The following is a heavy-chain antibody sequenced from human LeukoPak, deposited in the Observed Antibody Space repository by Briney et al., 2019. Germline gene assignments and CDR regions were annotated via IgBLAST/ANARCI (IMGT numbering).Heavy chain of an antibody. V-gene: IGHV1-18*01. J-gene: IGHJ3*02. Sequence: ASVKVSCRASGYTFTSYGISWVRQAPGQGLEWMGWISAYNGNTQYAQEFQGRVTMTTDTSTSTAYMDLRSLRSDDTAVYYCARDWNYAYDIWGQGTMVTVSS. CDR2: ISAYNGNT. CDR3: ARDWNYAYDI. D-gene: IGHD1-7*01. CDR1: GYTFTSYG.